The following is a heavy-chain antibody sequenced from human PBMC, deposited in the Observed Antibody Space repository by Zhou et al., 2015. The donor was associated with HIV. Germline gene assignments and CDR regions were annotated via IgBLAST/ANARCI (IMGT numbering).Heavy chain of an antibody. D-gene: IGHD6-6*01. J-gene: IGHJ2*01. CDR3: ARDRGGAARPDWRYFDL. CDR1: GGTVSRFA. Sequence: QVQLVQSGAELKKPGSSVKVSCKASGGTVSRFAINWVRQAPGQGLEWMGRITPMFDVHNYAEKFRARLSISVDREASAAFMELSNLTSEDAAVYYCARDRGGAARPDWRYFDLWGRGTLVTVSS. CDR2: ITPMFDVH. V-gene: IGHV1-69*17.